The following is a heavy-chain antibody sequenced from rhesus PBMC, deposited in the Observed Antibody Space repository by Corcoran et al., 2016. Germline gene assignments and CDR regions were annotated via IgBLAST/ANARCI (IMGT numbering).Heavy chain of an antibody. CDR2: LDGKIAGT. Sequence: QLQLQESGPGLVKPSETLSLTCAVSGGSISGYYWSWIRQPPGKGQEWIGNLDGKIAGTNYNPPLRRRVTIAKDTAKNQFSRKLSSVTAADTAVYYCARWDSGSYNGLDSWGQGVVVTVSS. V-gene: IGHV4-81*01. D-gene: IGHD1-44*02. CDR1: GGSISGYY. J-gene: IGHJ6*01. CDR3: ARWDSGSYNGLDS.